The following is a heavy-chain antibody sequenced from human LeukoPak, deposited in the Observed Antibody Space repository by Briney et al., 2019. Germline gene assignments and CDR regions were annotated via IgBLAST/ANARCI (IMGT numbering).Heavy chain of an antibody. CDR3: ARDPYGGNSPFDY. D-gene: IGHD4-23*01. Sequence: PGGSLRLSCAASEFSVGSNYMTWVRQAPGKGLEWVSLIYSGGSTYYADSVKGRFTISRDDSKNTLYLQMNSLRAEDTAVYYCARDPYGGNSPFDYWGQGTLVTVSS. J-gene: IGHJ4*02. CDR1: EFSVGSNY. V-gene: IGHV3-66*01. CDR2: IYSGGST.